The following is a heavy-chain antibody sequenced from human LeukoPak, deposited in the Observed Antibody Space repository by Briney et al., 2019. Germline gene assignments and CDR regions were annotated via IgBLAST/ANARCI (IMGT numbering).Heavy chain of an antibody. J-gene: IGHJ6*02. CDR3: ARGGWFGELLDYYGMDV. D-gene: IGHD3-10*01. CDR2: IYYSGST. CDR1: GGSISSYY. Sequence: SETLSLTCTVSGGSISSYYWSWIRQPPGKGLEWTGYIYYSGSTNYNPSLKSRVTISVDTSKNQFSLKLSSVTAADTAVYYCARGGWFGELLDYYGMDVWGQGTTVTVSS. V-gene: IGHV4-59*08.